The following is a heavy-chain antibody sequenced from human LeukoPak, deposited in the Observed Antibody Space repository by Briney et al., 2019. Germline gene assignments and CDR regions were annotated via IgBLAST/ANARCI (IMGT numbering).Heavy chain of an antibody. Sequence: PGGSLRLSCAASGDTFSTFAMIWVRQPPGKGLEWVSSIFPSGGEIHYADSVRGRFTISRDNSKSTLSLQMNSLRAEDTAIYYCATYRQVLLPFESWGQGTLVTVSS. J-gene: IGHJ4*02. V-gene: IGHV3-23*01. D-gene: IGHD2-8*02. CDR2: IFPSGGEI. CDR3: ATYRQVLLPFES. CDR1: GDTFSTFA.